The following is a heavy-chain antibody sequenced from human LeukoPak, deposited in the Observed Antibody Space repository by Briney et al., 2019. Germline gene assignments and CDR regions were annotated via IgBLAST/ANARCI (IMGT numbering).Heavy chain of an antibody. V-gene: IGHV5-51*01. D-gene: IGHD4-17*01. J-gene: IGHJ3*02. Sequence: SGESLKISCKGSGYSFTSYWIGWVRQMPGKGLEWMGIIYPGDSDTRYSPSFQGQVTISADKSISTAYLQRSSLKASDTAMYYCASLTTVTRDDAFDIWGQGTMVTVSS. CDR2: IYPGDSDT. CDR3: ASLTTVTRDDAFDI. CDR1: GYSFTSYW.